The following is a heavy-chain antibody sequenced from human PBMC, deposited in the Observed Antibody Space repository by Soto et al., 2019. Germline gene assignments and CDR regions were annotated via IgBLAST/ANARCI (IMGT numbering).Heavy chain of an antibody. CDR3: ARKVLTGYYKRNWFDP. V-gene: IGHV1-8*01. D-gene: IGHD3-9*01. CDR2: MSPNSGNT. Sequence: ASVKVSCKASGYTFTSYDINWVRQATGQGLEWMGWMSPNSGNTGYAQKFQGRVTMTRNTSISTAYMELSSLRSEDTAVYYCARKVLTGYYKRNWFDPWGQGTLVTVSS. J-gene: IGHJ5*02. CDR1: GYTFTSYD.